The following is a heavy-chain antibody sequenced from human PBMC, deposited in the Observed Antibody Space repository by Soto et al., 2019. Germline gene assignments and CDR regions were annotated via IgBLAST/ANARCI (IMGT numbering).Heavy chain of an antibody. CDR3: ARDGRYSSSWYYYGMDV. V-gene: IGHV3-30-3*01. J-gene: IGHJ6*02. D-gene: IGHD6-13*01. Sequence: GGSLRLSCAASGFTFSSYAMHWVRQAPGKGLEWVAVISYDGSNKYYADSVKGRFTISRDNSKNTLYLQMNSLRAEDTAVYYCARDGRYSSSWYYYGMDVWGQGTTVTVSS. CDR2: ISYDGSNK. CDR1: GFTFSSYA.